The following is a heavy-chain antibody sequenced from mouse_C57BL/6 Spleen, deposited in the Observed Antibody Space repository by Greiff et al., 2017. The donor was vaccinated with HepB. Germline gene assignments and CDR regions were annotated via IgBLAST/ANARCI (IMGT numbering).Heavy chain of an antibody. V-gene: IGHV1-82*01. CDR1: GYAFSSSW. Sequence: VQLQQSGPELVKPGASVKISCKASGYAFSSSWMNWVKQRPGKGLEWIGRIYPGDGDTNYNGKFKGKATLTADKSSSTAYMQLSSLTSEDSAVYFCARSGIITTVYYFDYWGQGTTLTGSS. CDR2: IYPGDGDT. CDR3: ARSGIITTVYYFDY. D-gene: IGHD1-1*01. J-gene: IGHJ2*01.